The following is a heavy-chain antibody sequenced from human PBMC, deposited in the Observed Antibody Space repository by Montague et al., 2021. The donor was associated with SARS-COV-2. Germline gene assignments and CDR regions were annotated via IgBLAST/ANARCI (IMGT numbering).Heavy chain of an antibody. CDR3: ARDVRKGMPVYETEGGFDY. J-gene: IGHJ4*02. D-gene: IGHD5/OR15-5a*01. CDR2: IYFGGGT. CDR1: GGSISSSSYF. V-gene: IGHV4-39*07. Sequence: SETLSLTCTVSGGSISSSSYFWGWIRQPPGKGLEWIGSIYFGGGTYYNPSLKSRVTIPVDTSKNQFSLKLTSVTAADTAVYWCARDVRKGMPVYETEGGFDYWGQGTLVTVSS.